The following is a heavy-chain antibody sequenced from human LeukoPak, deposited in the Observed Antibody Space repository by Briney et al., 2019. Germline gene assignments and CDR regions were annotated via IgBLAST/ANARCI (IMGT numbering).Heavy chain of an antibody. J-gene: IGHJ4*02. Sequence: GGSLRLSCAASGFTFSNAWMSWVRQAPGKGLEWVGRIKSKTDGGTTDYAAPVKGRFTISRDDSKSIAYLQMNSLKTEDTAVYYCTSITMVRGVKVQYPVFDYWGQGTLITVSS. V-gene: IGHV3-15*01. D-gene: IGHD3-10*01. CDR1: GFTFSNAW. CDR3: TSITMVRGVKVQYPVFDY. CDR2: IKSKTDGGTT.